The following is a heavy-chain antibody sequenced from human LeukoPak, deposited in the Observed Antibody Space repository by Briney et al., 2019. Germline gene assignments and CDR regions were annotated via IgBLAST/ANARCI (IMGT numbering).Heavy chain of an antibody. CDR1: GFTFSSYG. Sequence: GGSLRLSCAASGFTFSSYGMHWVRQAPGKGLEWVAFIRYDGSNKYYADSVKGRFTISRDNSKNTLYLQMNSLRAEDTAVYYCAKTQLTYDFWSGYHRNNWFDPWGQGTLVTVSS. CDR3: AKTQLTYDFWSGYHRNNWFDP. D-gene: IGHD3-3*01. J-gene: IGHJ5*02. V-gene: IGHV3-30*02. CDR2: IRYDGSNK.